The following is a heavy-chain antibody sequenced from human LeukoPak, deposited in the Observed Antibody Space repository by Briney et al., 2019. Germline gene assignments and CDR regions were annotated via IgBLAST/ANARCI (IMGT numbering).Heavy chain of an antibody. CDR1: GFAFSTCG. CDR2: MWYDGSNK. CDR3: AKGPYSSRWYHFDY. D-gene: IGHD6-13*01. V-gene: IGHV3-33*06. J-gene: IGHJ4*02. Sequence: GGSLRLSCAASGFAFSTCGMHWVRQAPGKGLEWVAVMWYDGSNKYYADSVKGRFTISRDISKNTLFLQMNSLRAEDTAVYYCAKGPYSSRWYHFDYWGQGTLVSVSS.